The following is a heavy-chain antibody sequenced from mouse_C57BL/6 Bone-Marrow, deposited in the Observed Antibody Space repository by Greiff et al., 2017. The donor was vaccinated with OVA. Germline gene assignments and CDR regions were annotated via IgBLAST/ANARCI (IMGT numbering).Heavy chain of an antibody. D-gene: IGHD1-1*01. J-gene: IGHJ1*03. CDR3: ASPYGSTWYFDV. CDR1: GYTFTSYW. CDR2: IYPGSGST. Sequence: QVQLQQSGAELVKPGASVKMSCKASGYTFTSYWITWVKQRPGQGLEWIGDIYPGSGSTNYNEKFKSKATLTVDTSSSTAYMQLSSLTSEDSAVYYCASPYGSTWYFDVWGTGTTVTVSS. V-gene: IGHV1-55*01.